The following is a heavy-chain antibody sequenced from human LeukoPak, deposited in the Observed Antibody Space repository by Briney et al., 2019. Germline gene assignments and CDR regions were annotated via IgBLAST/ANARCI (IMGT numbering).Heavy chain of an antibody. J-gene: IGHJ4*02. CDR1: GYTFTGYF. V-gene: IGHV1-2*02. CDR2: IDPSSGDT. D-gene: IGHD5-12*01. Sequence: GASVKVSCKTSGYTFTGYFMHWVRQAPGQGLELMGWIDPSSGDTTYAQRFQGRVAMTRDTSISTAYMELNRLRSDDTAMYYCARPPGRDGYNRYEYWGQGTLVTVSS. CDR3: ARPPGRDGYNRYEY.